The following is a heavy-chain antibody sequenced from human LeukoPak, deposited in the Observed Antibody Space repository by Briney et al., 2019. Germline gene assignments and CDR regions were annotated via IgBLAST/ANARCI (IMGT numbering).Heavy chain of an antibody. CDR1: GGSFSGYY. V-gene: IGHV4-34*01. Sequence: SETLSLTCAVYGGSFSGYYWSWISQPPGKGLEWIGEINHSGSTNYNPSLKSRVTISVDTSKNQFSLKLSSVTAADTAVYYCALNYYDSSGYYYDDDYWGQGTLVTVSS. J-gene: IGHJ4*02. CDR2: INHSGST. D-gene: IGHD3-22*01. CDR3: ALNYYDSSGYYYDDDY.